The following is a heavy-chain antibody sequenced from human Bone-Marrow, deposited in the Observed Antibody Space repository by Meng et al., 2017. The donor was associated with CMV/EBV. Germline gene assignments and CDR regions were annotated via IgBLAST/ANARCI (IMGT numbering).Heavy chain of an antibody. CDR2: SYVSGST. Sequence: SETLSLTCTVSGASISSYYWSWIRQPPGKGLEWIGYSYVSGSTNYNPSLKSRITISVDTSKNQFSLKMSSVTAADTAVYYCARDAPLYDFWSGYYTGFYYGMDVWGQGTTVTVSS. V-gene: IGHV4-59*01. CDR1: GASISSYY. D-gene: IGHD3-3*01. J-gene: IGHJ6*02. CDR3: ARDAPLYDFWSGYYTGFYYGMDV.